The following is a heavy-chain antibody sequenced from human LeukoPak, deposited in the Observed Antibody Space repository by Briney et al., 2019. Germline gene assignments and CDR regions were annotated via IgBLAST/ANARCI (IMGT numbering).Heavy chain of an antibody. V-gene: IGHV4-59*01. Sequence: SETLSLTCTASGGSISSYYWSWIRQPPGKGLEWIGYIYYSGSTNYNPSLKSRVTISVDTSKNQFSLKLSSVTAADTAVYYCARGGITMNAFDIWGQGTMVTVSS. J-gene: IGHJ3*02. CDR2: IYYSGST. CDR3: ARGGITMNAFDI. D-gene: IGHD3-22*01. CDR1: GGSISSYY.